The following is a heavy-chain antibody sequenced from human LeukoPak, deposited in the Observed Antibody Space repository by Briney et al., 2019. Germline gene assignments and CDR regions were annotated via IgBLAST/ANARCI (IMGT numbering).Heavy chain of an antibody. CDR2: IKQDGSEK. V-gene: IGHV3-7*01. Sequence: PGGSLRLSCAASGFTFSSYWMSWVRQAPGKGLEWVANIKQDGSEKYYVDSVKGRFTISRDNAKNSLYLQMTSLRAEDTAVYYCVRDFASGSYYNLFDYWGQGTLVTVSS. D-gene: IGHD3-10*01. CDR1: GFTFSSYW. J-gene: IGHJ4*02. CDR3: VRDFASGSYYNLFDY.